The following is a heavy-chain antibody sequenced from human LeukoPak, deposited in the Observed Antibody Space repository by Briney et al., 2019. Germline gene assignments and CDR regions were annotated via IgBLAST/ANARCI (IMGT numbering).Heavy chain of an antibody. CDR1: GYTFTSYY. CDR2: INPSGGST. V-gene: IGHV1-46*01. J-gene: IGHJ5*02. D-gene: IGHD3-9*01. Sequence: ASVKVSCKASGYTFTSYYMHWVRQAPGQGLEWMGIINPSGGSTSYAQKFQGRVTMTRDMSTSTVYMELSSLRSEDTAVYYCARVRYQGAFDPWGQGTLVTVSS. CDR3: ARVRYQGAFDP.